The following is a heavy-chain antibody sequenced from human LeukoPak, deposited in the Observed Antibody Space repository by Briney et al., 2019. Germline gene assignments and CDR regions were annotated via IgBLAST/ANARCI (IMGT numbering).Heavy chain of an antibody. J-gene: IGHJ5*02. V-gene: IGHV1-69*13. Sequence: GASVKVSCKASGGTFSSYAISWVRPAPGQGLEWMGGIIPIFGTANYAQKFQGRVTITADESTSTAYMELSSLRSEDTAVYYCAREGYCGGDCYGNWFDPWGQGTLVTVSS. CDR3: AREGYCGGDCYGNWFDP. D-gene: IGHD2-21*02. CDR2: IIPIFGTA. CDR1: GGTFSSYA.